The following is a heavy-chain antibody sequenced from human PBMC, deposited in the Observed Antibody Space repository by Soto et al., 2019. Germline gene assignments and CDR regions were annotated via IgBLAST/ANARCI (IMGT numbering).Heavy chain of an antibody. CDR2: IYHSGST. J-gene: IGHJ4*02. CDR1: GGSSSSGGYS. V-gene: IGHV4-30-2*01. CDR3: ARARATIAAAAIFDC. D-gene: IGHD6-13*01. Sequence: SETLSLTCAVSGGSSSSGGYSWSWIRQPPGKGLEWIGYIYHSGSTYYNPSLKSRVTISVDTSKNQFSLKLTSVTAADTAVYYCARARATIAAAAIFDCWGQGTLVTVSS.